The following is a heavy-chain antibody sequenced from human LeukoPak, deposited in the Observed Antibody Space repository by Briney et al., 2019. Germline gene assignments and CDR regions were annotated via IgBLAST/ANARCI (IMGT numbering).Heavy chain of an antibody. D-gene: IGHD3-10*01. CDR3: ARAVTYFYGSVTYDWFDP. V-gene: IGHV3-74*01. CDR1: GFTFSSYW. CDR2: IKSDGST. Sequence: PGGSLRLSCAASGFTFSSYWMHWVRQIPGKGLVWVSRIKSDGSTIYADSVKGRFTISRDNAKNTVYLQMNSLRAEDTAMYYCARAVTYFYGSVTYDWFDPWGQGTLDTVSS. J-gene: IGHJ5*02.